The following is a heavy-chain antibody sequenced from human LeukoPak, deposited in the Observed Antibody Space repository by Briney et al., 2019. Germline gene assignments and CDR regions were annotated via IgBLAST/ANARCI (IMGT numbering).Heavy chain of an antibody. V-gene: IGHV3-66*01. CDR3: ASRVAVVGLDH. CDR1: GFTVRDNY. J-gene: IGHJ4*02. CDR2: IYSSGST. D-gene: IGHD6-19*01. Sequence: GGSLRLSCAASGFTVRDNYMSWVRQAPGKGLEWVSVIYSSGSTYYADSVKGRFTITRDNSKNTLFLQMNSLRAEDTAVYYCASRVAVVGLDHWGQGTLVTVSS.